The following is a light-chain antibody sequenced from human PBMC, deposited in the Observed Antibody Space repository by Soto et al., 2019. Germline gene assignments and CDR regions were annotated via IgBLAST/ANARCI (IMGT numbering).Light chain of an antibody. V-gene: IGLV3-25*03. CDR2: KDS. CDR1: ALPKQY. J-gene: IGLJ3*02. Sequence: SYELTQPPSVSVSPGQTARITCSGDALPKQYAYWYQQKPGQAPVVVIYKDSERPSGIPERFSGSSSGTTVTLTISGVQAEDEADNYCQSADSSGSDWVFGGGTKLTVL. CDR3: QSADSSGSDWV.